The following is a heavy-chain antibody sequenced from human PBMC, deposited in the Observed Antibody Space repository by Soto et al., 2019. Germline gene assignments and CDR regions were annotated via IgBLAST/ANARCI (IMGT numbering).Heavy chain of an antibody. CDR3: ARASMIGVPGFFDV. CDR2: IYYSGST. V-gene: IGHV4-30-4*08. CDR1: GASIINNHYY. D-gene: IGHD3-22*01. Sequence: NPSEALSLTCTVYGASIINNHYYWNFIRQPPGKGLEWIGYIYYSGSTSYNPSLESRLTISIDTSRNQFSLELSSVTAADTAVYFCARASMIGVPGFFDVWGRGTLVTVSS. J-gene: IGHJ2*01.